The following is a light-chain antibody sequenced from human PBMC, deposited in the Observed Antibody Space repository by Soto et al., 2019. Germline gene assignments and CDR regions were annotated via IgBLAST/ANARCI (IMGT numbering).Light chain of an antibody. CDR1: SSDVGGYNY. Sequence: QSVLIQPPSASGSPGQSVTISCTGASSDVGGYNYVSWYQQHPGKAPKLMIYEVTKRPSGVPDRFSGSKSGNTASLTVSGLQAEDEADYHCSSYAASNNVVFGGGTKLTVL. J-gene: IGLJ2*01. CDR3: SSYAASNNVV. CDR2: EVT. V-gene: IGLV2-8*01.